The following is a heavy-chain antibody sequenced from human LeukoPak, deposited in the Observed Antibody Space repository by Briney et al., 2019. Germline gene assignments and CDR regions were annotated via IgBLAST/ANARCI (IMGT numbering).Heavy chain of an antibody. CDR3: ARDYYGSGSYYNGDY. D-gene: IGHD3-10*01. Sequence: SVKVSCKASGGTFSSYAISWVRQAPGQGLEWMGGIIPIFGTANYAQKFQGRVTITTDESTSTAYMELSSLRSEDTAVYYCARDYYGSGSYYNGDYWGQGTLVTVSS. CDR1: GGTFSSYA. CDR2: IIPIFGTA. V-gene: IGHV1-69*05. J-gene: IGHJ4*02.